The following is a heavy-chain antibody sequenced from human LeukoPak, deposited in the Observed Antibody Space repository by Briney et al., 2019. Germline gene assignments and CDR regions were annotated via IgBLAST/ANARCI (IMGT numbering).Heavy chain of an antibody. J-gene: IGHJ6*03. Sequence: SETLSLTCAVYGGSFSGYYWSWIRQPPGKGLEWIGEINHSGSTNYNPSLKSRVTISVDTSKNQFSLKLSSVTAADTAVYYCARLRWSLDYYYYMDVWGKGTTVTVSS. CDR1: GGSFSGYY. CDR2: INHSGST. CDR3: ARLRWSLDYYYYMDV. D-gene: IGHD4-23*01. V-gene: IGHV4-34*01.